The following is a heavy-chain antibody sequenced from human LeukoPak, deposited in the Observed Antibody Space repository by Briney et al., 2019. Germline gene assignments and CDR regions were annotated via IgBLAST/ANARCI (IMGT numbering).Heavy chain of an antibody. CDR1: GFTFSNYN. J-gene: IGHJ4*02. CDR3: ARDSTWASDY. Sequence: PGGSLRLSCAASGFTFSNYNMNWVRQAPGKGLEWVSSITTSSGYLYYADSVKGRFTISRDDAQNSLFLQMNSLRAEDTAVYYCARDSTWASDYWGQGTLVTVSA. V-gene: IGHV3-21*01. CDR2: ITTSSGYL. D-gene: IGHD7-27*01.